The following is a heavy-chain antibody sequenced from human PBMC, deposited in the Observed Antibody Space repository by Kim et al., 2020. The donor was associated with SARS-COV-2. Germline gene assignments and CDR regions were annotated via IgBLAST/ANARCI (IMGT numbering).Heavy chain of an antibody. Sequence: GGSLRLSCTASGFTFGDYAMSWFRQAPGKGLDWVGFVRTKAYGGTTENAASVRGRFIISRDDSKGIAYLQMNSLEIEDTAVYYCTRGSGYSGYDSTLPFDFWGQGALVTVSS. CDR3: TRGSGYSGYDSTLPFDF. CDR1: GFTFGDYA. V-gene: IGHV3-49*03. J-gene: IGHJ4*02. D-gene: IGHD5-12*01. CDR2: VRTKAYGGTT.